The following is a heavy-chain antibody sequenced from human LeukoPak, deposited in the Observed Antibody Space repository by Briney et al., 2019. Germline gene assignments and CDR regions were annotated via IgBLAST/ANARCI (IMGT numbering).Heavy chain of an antibody. D-gene: IGHD3-16*02. CDR1: GYTFTSYY. J-gene: IGHJ6*03. CDR2: INPSGGST. V-gene: IGHV1-46*01. Sequence: ASVKVSCKASGYTFTSYYMHWVRQAPGQGLEWMGIINPSGGSTSYAQKFQGRVIITRDTSASTAYMELSSLRSEDMAVYYCERDAGSYRGDYYYYMDVWGKGTTVTFSS. CDR3: ERDAGSYRGDYYYYMDV.